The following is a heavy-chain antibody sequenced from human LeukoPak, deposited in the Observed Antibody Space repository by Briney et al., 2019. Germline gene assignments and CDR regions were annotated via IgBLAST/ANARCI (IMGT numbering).Heavy chain of an antibody. CDR3: ARERGGGAYDSSGYYYVSGAFDI. J-gene: IGHJ3*02. D-gene: IGHD3-22*01. CDR1: GYTFTGYY. Sequence: ASVKVSCKASGYTFTGYYMHWVRQAPGQGLEWMGWINPNSGGTNYAQKFQGRVTMTRDTSISTAYMELSRLRSDDTAVYYCARERGGGAYDSSGYYYVSGAFDIWGQGTMVTVSS. V-gene: IGHV1-2*02. CDR2: INPNSGGT.